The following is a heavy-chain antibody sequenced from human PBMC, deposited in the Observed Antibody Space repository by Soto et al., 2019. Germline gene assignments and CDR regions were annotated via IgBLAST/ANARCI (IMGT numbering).Heavy chain of an antibody. V-gene: IGHV3-30*18. CDR2: ISYDGSKQ. CDR1: GFTFRNYG. Sequence: PGGSLRLSCAASGFTFRNYGMHWVRQAPGKGLEWVAVISYDGSKQYYADSVKGRFTISRDNSKNTLYLQMNSLRAEDTTVYYCAKDYLGGSYAFDYWGQGTLVTVSS. J-gene: IGHJ4*02. D-gene: IGHD3-16*01. CDR3: AKDYLGGSYAFDY.